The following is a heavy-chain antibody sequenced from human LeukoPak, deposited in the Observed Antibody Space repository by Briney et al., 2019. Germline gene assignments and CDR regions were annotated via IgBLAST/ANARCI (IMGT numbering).Heavy chain of an antibody. J-gene: IGHJ4*02. CDR2: IQSKADGGTT. Sequence: GGSLRLSXAASGFTFSNAWMSWVRQAPGKGLEWVGRIQSKADGGTTDYAAPVKGRFTISRDDSKSTLYLQLNSLKTEDTAVYYCSSSAAVTLLFYWGRGTLVTVSS. V-gene: IGHV3-15*01. D-gene: IGHD2-15*01. CDR1: GFTFSNAW. CDR3: SSSAAVTLLFY.